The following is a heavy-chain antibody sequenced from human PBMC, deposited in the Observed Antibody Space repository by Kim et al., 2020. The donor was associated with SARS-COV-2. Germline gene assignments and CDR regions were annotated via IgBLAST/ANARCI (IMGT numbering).Heavy chain of an antibody. CDR1: GGSISSGGYY. Sequence: SETLSLTCTVSGGSISSGGYYWSWIRQHPGKGLEWIGYIYYSGSTYYNPSLKSRVTISVDTSKNQFSLKLSSVTAADTAVYYCARAGLLGGAWYYGMDVWGQGTTVTVSS. V-gene: IGHV4-31*03. D-gene: IGHD1-26*01. CDR3: ARAGLLGGAWYYGMDV. J-gene: IGHJ6*02. CDR2: IYYSGST.